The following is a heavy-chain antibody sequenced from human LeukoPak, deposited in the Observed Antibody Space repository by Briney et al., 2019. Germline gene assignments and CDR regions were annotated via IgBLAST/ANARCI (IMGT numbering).Heavy chain of an antibody. V-gene: IGHV3-23*01. CDR3: AKDRRQDGGMFFEY. Sequence: PGGSLRLSCAVPGFTFDNYAMSWVRQAPGKGLEWVSTITHSGETTHNADSVKGRFTISRDNFKNTLYLQMNSLRAEDTAVYYCAKDRRQDGGMFFEYWGQGTLVTVSS. J-gene: IGHJ4*02. CDR2: ITHSGETT. CDR1: GFTFDNYA. D-gene: IGHD2-15*01.